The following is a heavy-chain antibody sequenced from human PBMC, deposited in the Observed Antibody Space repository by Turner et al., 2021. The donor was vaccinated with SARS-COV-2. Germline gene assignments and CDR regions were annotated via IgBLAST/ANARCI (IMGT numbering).Heavy chain of an antibody. CDR2: IGSAGDT. CDR1: GFNFSSSD. D-gene: IGHD3-22*01. J-gene: IGHJ3*02. V-gene: IGHV3-13*04. Sequence: EVQLVESGGGLVQPGGSLRLSCAASGFNFSSSDMYWGRQATGKGLEWVSAIGSAGDTYYPGAVKGRFTISRENAKNSLYLQMNSLRAGDTAVYYCARATDYYDSSGYYHTGAFDIWGQGTMVTVSS. CDR3: ARATDYYDSSGYYHTGAFDI.